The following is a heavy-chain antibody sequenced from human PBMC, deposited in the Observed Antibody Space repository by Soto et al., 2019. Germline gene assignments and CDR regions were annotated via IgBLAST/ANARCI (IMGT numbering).Heavy chain of an antibody. CDR1: GGSFSGYY. J-gene: IGHJ4*02. D-gene: IGHD6-6*01. CDR3: ARGRIRGIAARPPGNFDY. V-gene: IGHV4-34*01. Sequence: QVQLQQWGAGLLKPSETLSLTCAVYGGSFSGYYWSWIRQPPGKGLEWIGEINHSGSTNYNPSLKSRVTISVDTSKNQFSLKLSSVTAADTAVYYCARGRIRGIAARPPGNFDYWGQGTLVTVSS. CDR2: INHSGST.